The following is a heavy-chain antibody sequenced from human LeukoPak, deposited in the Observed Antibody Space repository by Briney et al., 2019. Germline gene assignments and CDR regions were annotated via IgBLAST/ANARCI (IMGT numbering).Heavy chain of an antibody. V-gene: IGHV3-21*01. D-gene: IGHD1-26*01. J-gene: IGHJ4*02. CDR3: TRDEEGASREFDY. CDR2: ISSGSSYI. CDR1: GFTFSSYS. Sequence: GSLRLSCAASGFTFSSYSMNWVRQAPGKGLEWVSSISSGSSYIYYADSVKGRFTISRDNAKNSLYLQMNSLRVEDTAVYYCTRDEEGASREFDYWGQGALVTVSS.